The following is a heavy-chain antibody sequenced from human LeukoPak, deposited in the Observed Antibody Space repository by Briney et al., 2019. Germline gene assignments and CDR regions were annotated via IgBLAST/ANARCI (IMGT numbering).Heavy chain of an antibody. Sequence: PGGSLRLSCAASGFTFSSYEMNWVRQAPGKGLDWVSYISSSGTTVYYADSVEGRFTISRDNAKNSLYLHMHSLRDDDTAVYYCARSTKWDSDHWGQGTLVTVSS. CDR2: ISSSGTTV. D-gene: IGHD1-26*01. CDR3: ARSTKWDSDH. CDR1: GFTFSSYE. V-gene: IGHV3-48*03. J-gene: IGHJ4*02.